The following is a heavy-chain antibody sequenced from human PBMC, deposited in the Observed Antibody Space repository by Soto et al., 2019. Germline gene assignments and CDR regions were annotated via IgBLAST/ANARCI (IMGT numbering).Heavy chain of an antibody. CDR2: ISGSGGST. Sequence: GGSLRLSWADSGFTFSSCAMSWVRQAPGKGLEWVSAISGSGGSTYYADSVKGRFTISRDNSKNTLYLQMNSLRAEDTAVYYRAKDLLCTKVAEPYCLYYGMDVWGQGATVTVSS. J-gene: IGHJ6*02. CDR1: GFTFSSCA. D-gene: IGHD6-19*01. V-gene: IGHV3-23*01. CDR3: AKDLLCTKVAEPYCLYYGMDV.